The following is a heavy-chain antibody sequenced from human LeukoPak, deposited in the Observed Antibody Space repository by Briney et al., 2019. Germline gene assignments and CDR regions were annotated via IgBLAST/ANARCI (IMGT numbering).Heavy chain of an antibody. D-gene: IGHD1-7*01. J-gene: IGHJ4*02. CDR3: ARDGTTTDDY. Sequence: ASVKLCFTASGYTYTNYGINWVRQAPGQGLEWMGWISGYNDNPNYAQKFQGRVTMTADTSTSTAYMDLRSLTSDDTAVYYCARDGTTTDDYWGQGTLVTVSS. V-gene: IGHV1-18*01. CDR1: GYTYTNYG. CDR2: ISGYNDNP.